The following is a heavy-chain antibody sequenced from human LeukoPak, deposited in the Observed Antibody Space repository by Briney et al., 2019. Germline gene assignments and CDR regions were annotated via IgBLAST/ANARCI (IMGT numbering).Heavy chain of an antibody. CDR1: GFTFDDYA. CDR2: ISWNSGSI. D-gene: IGHD6-13*01. V-gene: IGHV3-9*01. J-gene: IGHJ6*03. CDR3: ARVSGDSSSWYEYYYYYYMDV. Sequence: PGGSLRLSCAASGFTFDDYAMHWVRQAPGKGLEWVSGISWNSGSIGYADSVKGRFTISRDNAKNTLYLQMNSLRAEDTAVYYCARVSGDSSSWYEYYYYYYMDVWGKGTTVTVSS.